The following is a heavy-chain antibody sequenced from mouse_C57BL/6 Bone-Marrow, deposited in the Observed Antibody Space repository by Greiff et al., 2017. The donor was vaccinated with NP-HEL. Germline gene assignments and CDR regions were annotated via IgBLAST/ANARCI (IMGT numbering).Heavy chain of an antibody. CDR1: FFPFIIYS. D-gene: IGHD6-1*01. CDR3: GGRLLAH. J-gene: IGHJ3*01. CDR2: ISSGGSYT. Sequence: DVQGVESGGDLVKPSLSLPLSFSSSFFPFIIYSISFFLQTPDKRLEWVATISSGGSYTYYPDSVKGRFTISRDNAKNTLYLQMSSLKSEDTAMYCCGGRLLAHWGQGTLVTVSA. V-gene: IGHV5-6*01.